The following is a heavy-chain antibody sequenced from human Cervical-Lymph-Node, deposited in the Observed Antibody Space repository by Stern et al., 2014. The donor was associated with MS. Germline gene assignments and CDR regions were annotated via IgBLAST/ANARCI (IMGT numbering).Heavy chain of an antibody. Sequence: VQLVASGGGVVQPGKSLRLSCVASESDFSNFAMHWLRQAPGKETEWVAFLSYDGDNKFYRDSVKGRFTISRDNSQSTLFLHMNSLRVEDTAVYYCARVNILTGYYVFDFWGQGALVTVSS. CDR2: LSYDGDNK. J-gene: IGHJ4*02. V-gene: IGHV3-30-3*01. CDR1: ESDFSNFA. CDR3: ARVNILTGYYVFDF. D-gene: IGHD3-9*01.